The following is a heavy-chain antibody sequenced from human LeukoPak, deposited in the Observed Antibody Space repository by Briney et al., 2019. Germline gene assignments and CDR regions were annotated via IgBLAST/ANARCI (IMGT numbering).Heavy chain of an antibody. CDR3: ARVTGDLLTQTLHFDF. CDR2: IYFRGST. J-gene: IGHJ4*02. V-gene: IGHV4-30-4*08. D-gene: IGHD3-16*01. Sequence: SQTLSLTCTVSGDSIDSGAHYWGWRRQPPGTGGEWVGYIYFRGSTSYNPSLKSRVSISVYTSKTQFSLRLTSVAATDTAVYFCARVTGDLLTQTLHFDFWGQGTLVTVSS. CDR1: GDSIDSGAHY.